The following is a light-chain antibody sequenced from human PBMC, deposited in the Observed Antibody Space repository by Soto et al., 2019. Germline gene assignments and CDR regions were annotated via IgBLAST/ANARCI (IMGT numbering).Light chain of an antibody. CDR2: AAS. CDR1: QSISSY. Sequence: IQITQSPSSLSSSVGDRVTITCRAIQSISSYLNWYQQKPGKAPKLLIYAASSLQSGVPSRFSGSGSGTDFTLTISSLQPEDFAVYYCQQYNNWPLTFGQGTRLEIK. V-gene: IGKV1-39*01. CDR3: QQYNNWPLT. J-gene: IGKJ5*01.